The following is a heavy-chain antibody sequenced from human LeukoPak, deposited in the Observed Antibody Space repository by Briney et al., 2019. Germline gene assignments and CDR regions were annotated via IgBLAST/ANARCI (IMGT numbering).Heavy chain of an antibody. Sequence: PGGSLRLSCAASGFTFSDYYMGWIRQAPGKGLEWVSDISSTSIYTNYADSVKGRFTISIDNAKNSLYLQMNSLRAEDTAVYYCAREDGYSSSWYSDYWGQGTLVTVSS. CDR1: GFTFSDYY. J-gene: IGHJ4*02. V-gene: IGHV3-11*05. D-gene: IGHD6-13*01. CDR2: ISSTSIYT. CDR3: AREDGYSSSWYSDY.